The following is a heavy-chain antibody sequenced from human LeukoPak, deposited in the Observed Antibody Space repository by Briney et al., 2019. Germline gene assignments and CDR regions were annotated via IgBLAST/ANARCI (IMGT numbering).Heavy chain of an antibody. Sequence: PGGPLRLSCAASGFTFSSYSMNWVRQAPGKGLEWVSSISSSSSYIYYADSVKGRFTISRDNAKNSLYLQMNSLRAEDTAVYYCARAAHEDIVVVPAAIDNYYMDVWGKGTTVTVSS. CDR1: GFTFSSYS. D-gene: IGHD2-2*01. CDR3: ARAAHEDIVVVPAAIDNYYMDV. V-gene: IGHV3-21*01. CDR2: ISSSSSYI. J-gene: IGHJ6*03.